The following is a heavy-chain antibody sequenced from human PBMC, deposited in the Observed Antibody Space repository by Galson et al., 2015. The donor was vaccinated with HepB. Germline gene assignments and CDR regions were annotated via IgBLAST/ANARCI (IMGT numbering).Heavy chain of an antibody. CDR3: ARGVGNLYAFDI. Sequence: SLRLSCAASGFTFSSYAMHWVRQAPGKGLEWVAIVSYDGSNKYYADSVKGRFTISRDNSKNTLYLQMNSLRAEDTAVYYCARGVGNLYAFDIWGQGTMVTVSS. D-gene: IGHD1-26*01. J-gene: IGHJ3*02. CDR2: VSYDGSNK. V-gene: IGHV3-30-3*01. CDR1: GFTFSSYA.